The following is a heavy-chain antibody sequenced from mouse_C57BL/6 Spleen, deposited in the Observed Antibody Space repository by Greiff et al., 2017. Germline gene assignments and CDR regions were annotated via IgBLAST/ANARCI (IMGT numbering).Heavy chain of an antibody. CDR1: GFNIKDDY. J-gene: IGHJ1*03. D-gene: IGHD2-4*01. V-gene: IGHV14-4*01. CDR2: IDPENGDT. CDR3: TFYDYDFDV. Sequence: VQLQQSGAELVRPGASVKLSCTASGFNIKDDYMHWVKQRPEQGLEWIGWIDPENGDTEYASKFQGKATITADTSSNIAYLQLSSLTAEDTAVYYCTFYDYDFDVWGTGTTVTVSS.